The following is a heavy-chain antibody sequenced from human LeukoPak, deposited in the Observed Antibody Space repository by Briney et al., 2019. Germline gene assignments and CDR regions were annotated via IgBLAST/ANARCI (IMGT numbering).Heavy chain of an antibody. CDR1: GFTFSNYW. V-gene: IGHV3-7*01. CDR2: IKQDGSET. CDR3: ARDISWDGDY. J-gene: IGHJ4*02. Sequence: PGGSLRLSCVVSGFTFSNYWMDWVRQAPGKGLEWVAFIKQDGSETAYVDSVKGRFTTSRDNAKNSLYLQVNSLRAEGTAVYYCARDISWDGDYWGQGTLVTVSS. D-gene: IGHD2-15*01.